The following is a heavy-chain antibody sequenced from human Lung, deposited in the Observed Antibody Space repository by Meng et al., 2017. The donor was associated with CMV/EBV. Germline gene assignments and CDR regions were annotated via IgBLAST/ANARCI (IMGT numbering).Heavy chain of an antibody. CDR2: IYHSGST. J-gene: IGHJ4*02. Sequence: RGSGPGSGKPRGARCRTCAFSGGSSSSSNWWSWVRQPPGKGLEWIGEIYHSGSTNYNPSLKSRVTISVDKSKNQFSLNLSSVTAADTAVYYCARVGQWLPIDYWGQGTLVTVSS. D-gene: IGHD6-19*01. V-gene: IGHV4-4*03. CDR1: GGSSSSSNW. CDR3: ARVGQWLPIDY.